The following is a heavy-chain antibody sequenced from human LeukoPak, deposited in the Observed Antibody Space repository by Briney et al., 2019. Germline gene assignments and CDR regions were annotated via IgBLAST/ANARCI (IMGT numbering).Heavy chain of an antibody. CDR1: GGSINSGGYY. CDR2: IHYSGST. J-gene: IGHJ4*02. D-gene: IGHD3-22*01. CDR3: ARDRGYSDC. V-gene: IGHV4-31*03. Sequence: SETLSLTCTVSGGSINSGGYYWTWIRQHPGKGLEWIGYIHYSGSTYYNPSLKSRLTISVDTSKNQFSPRLNSVTAADTAVYYCARDRGYSDCWGQGTLVTVSS.